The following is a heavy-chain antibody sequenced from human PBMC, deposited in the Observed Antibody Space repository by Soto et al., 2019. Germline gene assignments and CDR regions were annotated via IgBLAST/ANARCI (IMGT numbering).Heavy chain of an antibody. J-gene: IGHJ5*02. Sequence: SETLSLTCAVYGGSFSGYYWSWIRQPPGKGLEWIGEINHSGSTNYNPSLKSRVTISVDTSKNQFSLKLSSVTAADTAVYYCARGGKDWFDPWGQGTLVTVSS. CDR1: GGSFSGYY. CDR2: INHSGST. D-gene: IGHD3-10*01. CDR3: ARGGKDWFDP. V-gene: IGHV4-34*01.